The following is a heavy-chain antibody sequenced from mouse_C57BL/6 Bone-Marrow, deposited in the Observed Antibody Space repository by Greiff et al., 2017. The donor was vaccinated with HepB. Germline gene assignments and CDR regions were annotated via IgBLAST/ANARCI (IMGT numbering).Heavy chain of an antibody. D-gene: IGHD2-4*01. J-gene: IGHJ1*03. CDR1: GYTFTSYW. V-gene: IGHV1-69*01. CDR3: ARWGMYDYDGRFHWYFDV. CDR2: IDPSDSYT. Sequence: VQLQQPGAELVMPGASVKLSCKASGYTFTSYWMHWVKQRPGQGLEWIGEIDPSDSYTNYNQKFKGKSTLTVDKSSSTAYMQLSSLTSEDSAVYYCARWGMYDYDGRFHWYFDVWGTGTTVTVSS.